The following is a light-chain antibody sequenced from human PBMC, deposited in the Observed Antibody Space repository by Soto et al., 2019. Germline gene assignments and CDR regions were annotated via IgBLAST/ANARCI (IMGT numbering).Light chain of an antibody. J-gene: IGKJ4*01. Sequence: VVLTQSPGTLSLSPGERATLSCWASQSVSSSYLAWYQQKPGQAPRLLIYDASSRATGIPARFSGSGSGTDFTLTISSLEPEDFAVYYCQQRSNWPLTFRGGTKV. CDR1: QSVSSSY. V-gene: IGKV3D-20*02. CDR3: QQRSNWPLT. CDR2: DAS.